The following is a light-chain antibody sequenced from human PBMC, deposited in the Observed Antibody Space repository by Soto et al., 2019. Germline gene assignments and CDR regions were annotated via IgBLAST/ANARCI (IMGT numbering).Light chain of an antibody. V-gene: IGLV2-23*01. CDR1: SSDVGSYNL. J-gene: IGLJ3*02. CDR2: EGS. Sequence: QSALTQPASVSGSPGQSITISCTGSSSDVGSYNLVSWHQQYPGKAPKLMIYEGSKRPSGVSNRFSGSKSGNTASLTISGLEAGDEADYCCCSYAGRSTLVFGGGTKLTVL. CDR3: CSYAGRSTLV.